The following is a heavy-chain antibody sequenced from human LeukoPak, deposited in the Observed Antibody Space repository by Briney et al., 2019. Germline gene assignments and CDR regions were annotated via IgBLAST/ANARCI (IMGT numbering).Heavy chain of an antibody. CDR3: ASGSSSWYSVGD. J-gene: IGHJ4*02. D-gene: IGHD6-13*01. CDR1: GFTFSDYH. V-gene: IGHV3-11*03. Sequence: NPGGSLRLSCAASGFTFSDYHMSWIRQAPGKGLEWVSYISSSSSYTNYADSVKGRFTISRDNAKNSLYLQMNSLRAEDTAVYYCASGSSSWYSVGDWGQGTLVTVSS. CDR2: ISSSSSYT.